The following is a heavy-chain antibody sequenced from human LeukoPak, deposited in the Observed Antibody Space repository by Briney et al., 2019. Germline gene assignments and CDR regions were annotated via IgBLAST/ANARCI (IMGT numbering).Heavy chain of an antibody. D-gene: IGHD3-22*01. V-gene: IGHV3-53*01. J-gene: IGHJ3*02. CDR2: IYSGGST. Sequence: GGSLTLSCAASRFNVSSNYMRWVRQAPGKGLEGVLVIYSGGSTYYADSVKGRFTISRDNSKNTLYLQMNSLRAEDTAVYYCAREGKTDSSGQFYAFDIWGQGTMVTVSS. CDR3: AREGKTDSSGQFYAFDI. CDR1: RFNVSSNY.